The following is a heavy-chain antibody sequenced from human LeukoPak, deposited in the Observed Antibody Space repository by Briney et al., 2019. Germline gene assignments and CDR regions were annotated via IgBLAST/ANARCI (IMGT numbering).Heavy chain of an antibody. CDR1: GGSISSSSYY. Sequence: ETLSLTCTVSGGSISSSSYYWGWVRQAPGKGLEWVANIKLDGSDTFYVDSVKGRFTISRDNTKNSLYLQMNSLRAEDTALYYCVRACSGNSCPYYFDYWGLGTLVTVSS. D-gene: IGHD2-15*01. CDR3: VRACSGNSCPYYFDY. CDR2: IKLDGSDT. V-gene: IGHV3-7*01. J-gene: IGHJ4*02.